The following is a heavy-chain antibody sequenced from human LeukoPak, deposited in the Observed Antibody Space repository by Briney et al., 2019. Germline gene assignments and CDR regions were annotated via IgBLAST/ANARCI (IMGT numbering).Heavy chain of an antibody. CDR1: GFTFSSYG. J-gene: IGHJ4*02. D-gene: IGHD2-15*01. CDR2: ISYDGSDK. CDR3: AKGWYFDY. V-gene: IGHV3-30*18. Sequence: GGSLRLSCAASGFTFSSYGMHWVRQAPGKGLEWVAVISYDGSDKYYADSVKGRFTISRDNSKNTLYLQMNSLRAEDTAVYYYAKGWYFDYWGQGTLVTVSS.